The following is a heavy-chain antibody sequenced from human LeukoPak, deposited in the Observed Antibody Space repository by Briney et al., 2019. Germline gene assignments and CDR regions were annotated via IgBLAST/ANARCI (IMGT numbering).Heavy chain of an antibody. CDR1: GGSFSCYY. CDR2: INHSGST. Sequence: SETLSLTCAVYGGSFSCYYWSWIRQPPGKGLEWIGEINHSGSTNYNPSLKSRVTISVDTSKNQFSLKLSSVTAADTAVYYCARGRFRLLWFVELFRPFFDYWGQGTLGTVSS. V-gene: IGHV4-34*01. CDR3: ARGRFRLLWFVELFRPFFDY. J-gene: IGHJ4*02. D-gene: IGHD3-10*01.